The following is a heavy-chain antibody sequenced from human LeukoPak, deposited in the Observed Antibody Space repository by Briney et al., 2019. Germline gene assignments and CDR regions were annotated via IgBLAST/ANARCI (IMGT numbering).Heavy chain of an antibody. D-gene: IGHD5-18*01. J-gene: IGHJ4*02. CDR2: IIPIFGTA. V-gene: IGHV1-69*05. CDR3: ARERLSRVAMVSFDY. CDR1: GGTFSSYA. Sequence: SVKVSCKASGGTFSSYAISWVRQAPGQGLEWMGRIIPIFGTANYAQKFQGRVTITTDESTSTAYVELSSLRSEDTAVYYCARERLSRVAMVSFDYWGQGTLVTVSS.